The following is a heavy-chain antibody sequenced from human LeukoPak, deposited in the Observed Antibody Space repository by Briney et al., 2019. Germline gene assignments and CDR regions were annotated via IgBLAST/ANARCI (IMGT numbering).Heavy chain of an antibody. D-gene: IGHD5-24*01. CDR3: ARGTGRWLQLSFGY. Sequence: SVKVSCKASGGTFSSYAISWVRQAPGQGLEWMGGIIPIFGTANYAQKFQGRVTITADKSTSTAYMELSSLRPEDTAVYYCARGTGRWLQLSFGYWGQGTLVSVSS. CDR2: IIPIFGTA. CDR1: GGTFSSYA. J-gene: IGHJ4*02. V-gene: IGHV1-69*06.